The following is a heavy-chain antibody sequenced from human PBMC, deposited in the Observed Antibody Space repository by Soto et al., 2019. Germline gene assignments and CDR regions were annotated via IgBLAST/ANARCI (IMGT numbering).Heavy chain of an antibody. CDR2: ISSSSGYI. V-gene: IGHV3-21*01. J-gene: IGHJ4*02. CDR1: GFTFSSYS. CDR3: AREGVAATSDY. Sequence: EVQLVESGGGLVKPGGSLRLSCAASGFTFSSYSMNWVRQAPGKGLEWVSSISSSSGYIYYADSVKGRFTISRDNAKNSLYLQMNSLRAEDTAVYYCAREGVAATSDYWGQGTLVTVSS. D-gene: IGHD2-15*01.